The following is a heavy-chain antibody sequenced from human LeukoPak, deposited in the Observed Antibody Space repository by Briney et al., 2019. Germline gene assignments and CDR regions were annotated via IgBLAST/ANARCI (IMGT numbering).Heavy chain of an antibody. D-gene: IGHD1-26*01. CDR2: ISYDGSNK. V-gene: IGHV3-30*18. CDR3: AKDLYSGSYYFDY. Sequence: RSLRLSCAASGFTFSSYGMHWVRQAPGKGLEWVAVISYDGSNKYYADSVKGRFTISRDNSKNTLYLQMNSLRAEDTAVYYCAKDLYSGSYYFDYWGQGTLVTVSS. CDR1: GFTFSSYG. J-gene: IGHJ4*02.